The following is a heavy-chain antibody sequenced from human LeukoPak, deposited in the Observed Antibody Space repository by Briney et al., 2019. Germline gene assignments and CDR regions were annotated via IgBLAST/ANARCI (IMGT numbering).Heavy chain of an antibody. CDR2: IKQDGSEK. CDR3: AREEAYDSSGYYYYFDY. V-gene: IGHV3-7*01. Sequence: GGSLRLSCAASGFTFSSYWMSWVRQAPGKGLEWVANIKQDGSEKYYVDSVKGRFTISRDNAKNSLYLQMNSLRAKDTAVYYCAREEAYDSSGYYYYFDYWGQGTLVTVSS. CDR1: GFTFSSYW. D-gene: IGHD3-22*01. J-gene: IGHJ4*02.